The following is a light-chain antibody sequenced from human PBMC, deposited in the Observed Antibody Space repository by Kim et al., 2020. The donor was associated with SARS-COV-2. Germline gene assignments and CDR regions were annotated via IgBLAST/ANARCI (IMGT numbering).Light chain of an antibody. J-gene: IGKJ4*01. V-gene: IGKV3-15*01. CDR3: HQYNDWPLT. CDR1: QSVTSN. Sequence: VSPGERATLSCRASQSVTSNLAWYQQKPGQAPRLLIYDASTRATGIPARFSGSGSGTEFTLTISSLQSEDFVVYYCHQYNDWPLTFGGGTKVDIK. CDR2: DAS.